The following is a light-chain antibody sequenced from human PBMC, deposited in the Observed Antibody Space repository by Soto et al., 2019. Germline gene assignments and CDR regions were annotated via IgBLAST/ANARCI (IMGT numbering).Light chain of an antibody. V-gene: IGKV1-5*01. Sequence: DIQMTQSPSTLSASVGDRVTITCRASQSISSHLAWYQQRPGKAPEVLIYDASTLESGVPSRFSGSGSGTKFTLTISSLQPDDVATYYCQQYSGNSYTFGQGTKLEIK. CDR1: QSISSH. CDR3: QQYSGNSYT. CDR2: DAS. J-gene: IGKJ2*01.